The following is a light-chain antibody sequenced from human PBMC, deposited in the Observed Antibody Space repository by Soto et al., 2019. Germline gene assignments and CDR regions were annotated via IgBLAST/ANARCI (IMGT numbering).Light chain of an antibody. Sequence: QSVLAQPSSVSGSPGQSITISCTGTSTDVGGYNYVSWYQHHPGKGPKPIIYEVNNRPSGVSDRFSGSKSGNKASLTISNLEAEDESDYYCGSYTSTDTPFVFGTGTKVTVL. V-gene: IGLV2-14*01. CDR1: STDVGGYNY. CDR2: EVN. CDR3: GSYTSTDTPFV. J-gene: IGLJ1*01.